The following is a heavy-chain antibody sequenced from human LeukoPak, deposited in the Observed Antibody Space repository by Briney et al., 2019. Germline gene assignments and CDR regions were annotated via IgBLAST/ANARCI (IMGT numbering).Heavy chain of an antibody. J-gene: IGHJ5*02. CDR2: ISYDGSNE. CDR3: AKAAYYDIVGRVDP. Sequence: LPGRSLRLSCAASGFIFSNYGMHWVRQAPGKGLEWVAVISYDGSNEYYADSVKGRFTISRDNSKNTLYLQMNSLRAEDTAVYYCAKAAYYDIVGRVDPWGQGTLVTVSS. V-gene: IGHV3-30*18. D-gene: IGHD3-9*01. CDR1: GFIFSNYG.